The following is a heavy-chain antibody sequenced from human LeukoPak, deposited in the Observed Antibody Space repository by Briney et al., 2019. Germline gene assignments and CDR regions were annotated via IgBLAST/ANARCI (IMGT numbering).Heavy chain of an antibody. CDR3: ARDTYYYASGSYSDAFDL. V-gene: IGHV3-48*03. CDR2: ISSSGSII. Sequence: GGSLRLSCAASGFTFSSYEMNWARQAPGKGLESVSYISSSGSIIYYADSVKGRFTISRDNAKNSLYLQMNSLRAEDTAVYYCARDTYYYASGSYSDAFDLWGQGTMVTVSS. D-gene: IGHD3-10*01. CDR1: GFTFSSYE. J-gene: IGHJ3*01.